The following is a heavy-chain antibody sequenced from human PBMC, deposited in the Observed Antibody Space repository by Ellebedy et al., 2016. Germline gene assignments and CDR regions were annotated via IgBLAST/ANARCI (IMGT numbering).Heavy chain of an antibody. D-gene: IGHD5-24*01. V-gene: IGHV3-53*04. J-gene: IGHJ5*02. CDR2: IYSGADT. Sequence: GGSLRLSCAASGFTVSSDYMSWVRQAPGKGLEWVSVIYSGADTYYADSVKGRFTISRHNSRNTLYLQMNSLRAEDTTVYYCARGLAVAMAKVFDPWGQGTLVTVSS. CDR3: ARGLAVAMAKVFDP. CDR1: GFTVSSDY.